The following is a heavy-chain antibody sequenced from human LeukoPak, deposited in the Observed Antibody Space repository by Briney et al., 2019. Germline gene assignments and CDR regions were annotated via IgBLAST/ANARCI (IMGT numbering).Heavy chain of an antibody. CDR3: ARGATIFGVVTTSGFFDY. D-gene: IGHD3-3*01. Sequence: RRASVKVSCKASGYTFTSYGISWVRQAPGQGLEWMGWISAYNGNTNYAQKLQGRVTMTTDTSTSTVYMELSSLRSEDTAVYYCARGATIFGVVTTSGFFDYWGQGTLVTVSS. V-gene: IGHV1-18*01. CDR2: ISAYNGNT. CDR1: GYTFTSYG. J-gene: IGHJ4*02.